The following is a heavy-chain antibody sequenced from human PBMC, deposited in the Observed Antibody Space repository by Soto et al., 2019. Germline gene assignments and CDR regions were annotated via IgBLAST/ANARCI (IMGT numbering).Heavy chain of an antibody. Sequence: GGSLRLSCAASGFTFDSSWMHWVRQAAGKGLVWVSRINGDGTSTSYADSVKGRFTISRDNAKNTLYLQMDSLRAEDTAVYYCAKDDCSGGSCYHFDYWGQGTLVTVSS. CDR2: INGDGTST. V-gene: IGHV3-74*01. CDR1: GFTFDSSW. D-gene: IGHD2-15*01. J-gene: IGHJ4*02. CDR3: AKDDCSGGSCYHFDY.